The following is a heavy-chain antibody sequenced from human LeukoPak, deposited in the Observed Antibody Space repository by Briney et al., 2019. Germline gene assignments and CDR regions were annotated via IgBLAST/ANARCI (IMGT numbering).Heavy chain of an antibody. V-gene: IGHV1-69*04. Sequence: ASVKVSCKASVGTFSSYAISWVRQAPGQGLEWMGRIIPILGIANYAQKLQGRVTITADKSTSTAYMELSSLRSEDTAVYYCASDIVVVVARSSGGYWGQGTLVTVSS. J-gene: IGHJ4*02. CDR3: ASDIVVVVARSSGGY. D-gene: IGHD2-15*01. CDR2: IIPILGIA. CDR1: VGTFSSYA.